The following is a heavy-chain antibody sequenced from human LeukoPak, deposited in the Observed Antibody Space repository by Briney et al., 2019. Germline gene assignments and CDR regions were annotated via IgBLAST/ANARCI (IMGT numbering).Heavy chain of an antibody. Sequence: PSETLSLTCAVYGGSLSGYYWSWIRQPPGKGLEWIGEINHSGSTNYNPSLKSRVTISVDTSKNQFSLKLSSVTAADTAVYYCARGGDSSTYYLLDAFDIWGQGTMVTVSS. CDR2: INHSGST. CDR3: ARGGDSSTYYLLDAFDI. J-gene: IGHJ3*02. D-gene: IGHD3-22*01. CDR1: GGSLSGYY. V-gene: IGHV4-34*01.